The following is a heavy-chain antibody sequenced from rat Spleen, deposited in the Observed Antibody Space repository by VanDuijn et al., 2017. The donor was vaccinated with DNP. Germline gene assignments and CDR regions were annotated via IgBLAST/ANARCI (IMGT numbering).Heavy chain of an antibody. CDR3: ARDGQWDYLDY. Sequence: QVQLKESGPGLVQSSQPLSLTCTVAGVSLTSYNVHWIRQPPGKGPEWMGIIWNTGGTRYNSALKSRLTIIKDTSKSQVFLEVNSLQSEDTATYYCARDGQWDYLDYWGQGVMVTVAS. D-gene: IGHD1-1*01. CDR1: GVSLTSYN. J-gene: IGHJ2*01. V-gene: IGHV2-41*01. CDR2: IWNTGGT.